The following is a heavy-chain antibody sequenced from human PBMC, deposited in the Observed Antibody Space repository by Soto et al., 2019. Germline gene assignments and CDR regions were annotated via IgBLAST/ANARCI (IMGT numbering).Heavy chain of an antibody. CDR3: ARCPSGYSSSWYYFEY. Sequence: PSETLSLTCTVSGGSISSYFWSWIRQPAGKGLEWIGRIYASGSTNYNPSLKSRVTMSVDTSKNQFSLKLSSVTAADTAVYYCARCPSGYSSSWYYFEYWGQGALVTVSS. CDR2: IYASGST. D-gene: IGHD6-13*01. J-gene: IGHJ4*02. V-gene: IGHV4-4*07. CDR1: GGSISSYF.